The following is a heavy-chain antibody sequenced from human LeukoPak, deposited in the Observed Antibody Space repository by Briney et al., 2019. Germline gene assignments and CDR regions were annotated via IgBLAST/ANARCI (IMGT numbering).Heavy chain of an antibody. CDR1: GGSFSGYY. D-gene: IGHD3-10*01. Sequence: PSKTLSLTCAVYGGSFSGYYWSWIRQPPGKGLEWIGEINHRGSTKYNTSLKSRVTISVDTSKNQFSLKLSSVTAADTAVYYCARRVGRWFGERAYYYNYMDVWGKGTTVTISS. V-gene: IGHV4-34*01. CDR3: ARRVGRWFGERAYYYNYMDV. J-gene: IGHJ6*03. CDR2: INHRGST.